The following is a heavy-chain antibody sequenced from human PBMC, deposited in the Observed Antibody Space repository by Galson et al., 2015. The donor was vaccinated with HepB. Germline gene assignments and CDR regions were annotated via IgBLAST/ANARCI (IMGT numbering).Heavy chain of an antibody. CDR3: ASPAAFTDYDGPYYFDY. D-gene: IGHD3-3*01. V-gene: IGHV3-30-3*01. J-gene: IGHJ4*02. CDR1: GFTFSRYA. CDR2: ISYDGSNK. Sequence: SLRLSCAASGFTFSRYAMHWVRQAPGKGLEWVAVISYDGSNKYYADSVKGRFTISRDNSKNTLYLQMNSLRAEDTAVYYCASPAAFTDYDGPYYFDYWGQGTLVTVSS.